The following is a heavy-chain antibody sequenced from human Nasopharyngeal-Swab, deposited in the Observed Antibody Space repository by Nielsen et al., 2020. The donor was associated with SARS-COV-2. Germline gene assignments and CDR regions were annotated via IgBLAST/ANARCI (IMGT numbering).Heavy chain of an antibody. CDR3: ARVSRYYDILTGYYAEDGMDV. J-gene: IGHJ6*02. CDR2: IKQDGSEK. D-gene: IGHD3-9*01. V-gene: IGHV3-7*01. Sequence: VRQAPGKGLEWVVNIKQDGSEKYYVDSVRGRFTISRDNAKNSLYLQMNSLRAEDTAVYYCARVSRYYDILTGYYAEDGMDVWGQGTTVTVSS.